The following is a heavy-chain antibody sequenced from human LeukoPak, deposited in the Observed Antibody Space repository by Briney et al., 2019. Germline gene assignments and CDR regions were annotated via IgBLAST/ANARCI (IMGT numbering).Heavy chain of an antibody. V-gene: IGHV4-34*01. J-gene: IGHJ4*02. CDR2: INHSGST. CDR3: ARGRPTMVRGVIMDY. CDR1: GGSFSGYY. Sequence: SSETLSLTCAVYGGSFSGYYWSWIRQPPGKGLEWIGEINHSGSTNYNPSLKSRVTISVDTSKNQFPLKLSFVTAADTAVYYCARGRPTMVRGVIMDYWGQGTLVTVSS. D-gene: IGHD3-10*01.